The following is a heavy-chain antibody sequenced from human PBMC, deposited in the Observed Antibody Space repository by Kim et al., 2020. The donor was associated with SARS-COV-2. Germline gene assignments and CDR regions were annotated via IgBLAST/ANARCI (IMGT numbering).Heavy chain of an antibody. CDR2: ISYDGSNK. J-gene: IGHJ6*02. CDR1: GFTFSSYA. D-gene: IGHD3-10*01. Sequence: GGSLRLSCAASGFTFSSYAMHWVRQAPGKGLEWVAVISYDGSNKYYADSVKGRFTISRDNSKNTLYLQMNSLRAEDTAVYYCAREPRAYRGYYYYGMDVWGQGTTVTVSS. V-gene: IGHV3-30*04. CDR3: AREPRAYRGYYYYGMDV.